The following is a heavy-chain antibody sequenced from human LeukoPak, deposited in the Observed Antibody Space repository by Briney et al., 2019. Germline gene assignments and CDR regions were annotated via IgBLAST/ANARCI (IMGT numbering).Heavy chain of an antibody. CDR1: GFTVSDNY. CDR2: IYGGST. CDR3: ARDFEGVHRTTNSYTYYYYMDV. V-gene: IGHV3-53*01. Sequence: PGGSLRLSCAASGFTVSDNYMTWVRHATGKGLELVSIIYGGSTYYADSVKGRFTISRDNSKNTVYLQMNSLRAEDTAVYYCARDFEGVHRTTNSYTYYYYMDVWGKGTTVIVSS. J-gene: IGHJ6*03. D-gene: IGHD2/OR15-2a*01.